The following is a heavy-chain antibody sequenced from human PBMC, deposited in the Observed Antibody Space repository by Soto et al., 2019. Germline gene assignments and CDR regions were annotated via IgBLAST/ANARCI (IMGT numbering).Heavy chain of an antibody. Sequence: SETLSLTCTVSGGSISSGGYYWSWIRQHPGKGLEWIGYIYYSGSTYYNPSLKSRVTISVDTSKTQFSLKLSSVTAADTAVYYCARTQLWSVHIPTKFDYWGQGTLVTVSS. CDR3: ARTQLWSVHIPTKFDY. CDR1: GGSISSGGYY. V-gene: IGHV4-31*03. CDR2: IYYSGST. D-gene: IGHD5-18*01. J-gene: IGHJ4*02.